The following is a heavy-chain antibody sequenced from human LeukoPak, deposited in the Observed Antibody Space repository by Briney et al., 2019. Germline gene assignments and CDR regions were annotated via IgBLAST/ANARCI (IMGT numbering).Heavy chain of an antibody. CDR1: GFTFDDYA. Sequence: QSGRSLRLSCAAAGFTFDDYAMRWVSQAPGKCLEWVSLISGDGGFTYYADSVKGRFTISRDNSKTSLYLRMNSLRTEDTALYYCAKGISGTAVVMDYWGQGTLVTVAS. V-gene: IGHV3-43*02. CDR2: ISGDGGFT. J-gene: IGHJ4*02. CDR3: AKGISGTAVVMDY. D-gene: IGHD5-18*01.